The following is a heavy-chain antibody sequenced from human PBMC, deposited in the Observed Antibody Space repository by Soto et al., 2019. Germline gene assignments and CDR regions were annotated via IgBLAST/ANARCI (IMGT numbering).Heavy chain of an antibody. CDR3: ARRGSGSYYDY. D-gene: IGHD1-26*01. CDR2: ISGSGDST. CDR1: GFTFSNYA. V-gene: IGHV3-23*01. Sequence: EVPLLESGGGLVQPGGSLRLSCAASGFTFSNYAMNWVRQAPGKGLEWVSVISGSGDSTYYADSVKGRFTISRDNSKNPLYLQMNSLRAEDTAIYYCARRGSGSYYDYWGQGTLVTVSS. J-gene: IGHJ4*02.